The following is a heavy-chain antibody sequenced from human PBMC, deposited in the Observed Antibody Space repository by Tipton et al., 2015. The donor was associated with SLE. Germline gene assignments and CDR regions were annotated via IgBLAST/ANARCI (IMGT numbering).Heavy chain of an antibody. CDR1: GGSINSVGHS. CDR3: ARRHFDTSGYYRGAFDI. CDR2: IHKSGST. D-gene: IGHD3-22*01. V-gene: IGHV4-61*08. J-gene: IGHJ3*02. Sequence: TLSLTCTVSGGSINSVGHSWSWIRQSPGKGLEWIGYIHKSGSTHYHPSLRGRVTISVDASKNQFSLELISVTAADTAVYYCARRHFDTSGYYRGAFDIWGQGKMVTVSS.